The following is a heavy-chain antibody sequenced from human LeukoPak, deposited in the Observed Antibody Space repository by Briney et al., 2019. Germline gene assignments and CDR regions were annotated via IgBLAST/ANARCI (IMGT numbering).Heavy chain of an antibody. V-gene: IGHV1-69*13. CDR2: IIPIFGTA. D-gene: IGHD3-22*01. CDR1: GGTFSSYA. Sequence: GASVKVSCKASGGTFSSYAISWVRQAPGQGLEWMGGIIPIFGTANCAQKFQGRVTITADESTSTAYMELSSLRSEDTAVYYCARDAAYYDSSGYSYWGQGTLVTVSS. CDR3: ARDAAYYDSSGYSY. J-gene: IGHJ4*02.